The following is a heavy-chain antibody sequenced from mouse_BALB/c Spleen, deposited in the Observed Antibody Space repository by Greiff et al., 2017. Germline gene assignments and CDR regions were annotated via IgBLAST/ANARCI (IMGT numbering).Heavy chain of an antibody. J-gene: IGHJ2*01. CDR3: NADYRYGFDY. D-gene: IGHD2-14*01. Sequence: EVQLQQSGAELVRSGASVKLSCTASGFNIKDYYMHWVKQRPEQGLEWIGWIDPENGDTEYAPKFQGKATMTADTSSNTAYLQLSSLTSEDTAVYYCNADYRYGFDYWGQGTTLTVSS. V-gene: IGHV14-4*02. CDR2: IDPENGDT. CDR1: GFNIKDYY.